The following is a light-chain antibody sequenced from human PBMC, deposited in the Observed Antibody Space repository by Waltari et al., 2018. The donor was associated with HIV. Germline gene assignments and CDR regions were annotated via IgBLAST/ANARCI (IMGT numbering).Light chain of an antibody. CDR2: LGS. CDR3: MQALQTPRT. V-gene: IGKV2-28*01. J-gene: IGKJ1*01. Sequence: DIVLTQSPLSLPVPPGAPASIPCSSSQSLLLYSNGYNYLDWYLQKPGQSPQLLIYLGSYRASGVPDRFSGSGSGTDFTLKISRVEAEDVGVYYCMQALQTPRTFGQGTKVEIK. CDR1: QSLLLYSNGYNY.